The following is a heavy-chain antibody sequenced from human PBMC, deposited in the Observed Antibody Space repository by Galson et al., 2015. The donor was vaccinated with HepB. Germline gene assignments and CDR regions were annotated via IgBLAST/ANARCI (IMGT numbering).Heavy chain of an antibody. D-gene: IGHD3-22*01. CDR3: AKVSLRHSSGYYGYDY. CDR1: GFTFSSYA. CDR2: ISGSGGST. Sequence: SLRLSCAASGFTFSSYAMSWVRQAPGKGLEWVSAISGSGGSTYYADSVKGRFTISRDNSKNTLYLQMNSLRAEDTAVYYCAKVSLRHSSGYYGYDYWGQGTLVTVSS. J-gene: IGHJ4*02. V-gene: IGHV3-23*01.